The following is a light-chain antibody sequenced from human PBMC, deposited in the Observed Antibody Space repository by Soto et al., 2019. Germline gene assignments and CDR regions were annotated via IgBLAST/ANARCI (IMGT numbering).Light chain of an antibody. CDR3: LLYYGGAQLV. Sequence: QAVVTQEPSLTVSPGGTVTLTCASSTGAVTSGNYPSWFQQKPGQAPRTLIYTTNNKHYWTPARFSGSLLGGKAALTLSGVQPEDEAEYYCLLYYGGAQLVFGGGTQLTVL. CDR2: TTN. J-gene: IGLJ3*02. V-gene: IGLV7-43*01. CDR1: TGAVTSGNY.